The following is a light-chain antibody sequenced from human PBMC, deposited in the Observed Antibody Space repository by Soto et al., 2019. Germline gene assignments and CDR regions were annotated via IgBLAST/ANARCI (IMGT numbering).Light chain of an antibody. CDR2: DAS. J-gene: IGKJ5*01. CDR1: QSVSSY. Sequence: EVVLTRSPATLSLSPGERATLSCRASQSVSSYLAWYQQKPGQAPRLLIYDASNRATGIPARFSGGGSGTDFTLTISSLEPEDFAVYYCQQRSNYTFGQGTDWRL. CDR3: QQRSNYT. V-gene: IGKV3-11*01.